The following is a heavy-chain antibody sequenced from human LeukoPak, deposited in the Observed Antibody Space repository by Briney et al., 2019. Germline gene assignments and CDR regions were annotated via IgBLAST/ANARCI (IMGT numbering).Heavy chain of an antibody. J-gene: IGHJ6*03. CDR1: GGSISSYY. V-gene: IGHV4-4*07. CDR3: ARDGNFQGTIYYYYMNV. D-gene: IGHD2/OR15-2a*01. Sequence: SETLSLTCTVSGGSISSYYWSWIRQPAGKGLEWIGRIYTSGSTNYNPSLKSRVTMSVDTSKNQFSLKLSSVTAADTAMYFCARDGNFQGTIYYYYMNVWGKGTTVSISS. CDR2: IYTSGST.